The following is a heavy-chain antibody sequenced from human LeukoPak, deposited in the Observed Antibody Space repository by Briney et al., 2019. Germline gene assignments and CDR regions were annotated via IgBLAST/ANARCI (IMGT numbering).Heavy chain of an antibody. CDR2: IYHSGST. Sequence: SETLSLTCTVSGGSISSGGYYWSWIRQPPGKGLEWIGYIYHSGSTYYNPSLKSRVTISVDRSKNQFSLKLSSVTAADTAVYYCARDSTAYCSSTSCSGMDVWGKGTTVTVSS. D-gene: IGHD2-2*01. J-gene: IGHJ6*04. CDR1: GGSISSGGYY. V-gene: IGHV4-30-2*01. CDR3: ARDSTAYCSSTSCSGMDV.